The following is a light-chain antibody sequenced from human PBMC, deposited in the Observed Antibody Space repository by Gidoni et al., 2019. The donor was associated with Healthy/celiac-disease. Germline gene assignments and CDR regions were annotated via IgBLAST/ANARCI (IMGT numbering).Light chain of an antibody. J-gene: IGKJ1*01. CDR2: DAS. V-gene: IGKV3-11*01. Sequence: EIVLTQSPATLSLSPGERATPPGRASPSVSSYLAWYQQKPGQAPRLLVYDASNRATGIPARFSGSGSGTDFTLTISSLEPEDFAVYYCQQRSNWPRTFGQGTKVEIK. CDR3: QQRSNWPRT. CDR1: PSVSSY.